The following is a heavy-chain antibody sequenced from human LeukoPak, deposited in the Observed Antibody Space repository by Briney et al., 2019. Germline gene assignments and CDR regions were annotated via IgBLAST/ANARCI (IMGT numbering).Heavy chain of an antibody. CDR3: ARDGDSSSWFFAFDI. CDR1: GDSISSGSYY. CDR2: IYTSGST. D-gene: IGHD6-13*01. V-gene: IGHV4-61*02. J-gene: IGHJ3*02. Sequence: PSETLSLTCTVSGDSISSGSYYWSWIRQPAGKGLEWIGRIYTSGSTNYNPSLKSRVTISVDTSKNQFSLKLSSVTAADTAVYYCARDGDSSSWFFAFDIWGQGTMVTVSP.